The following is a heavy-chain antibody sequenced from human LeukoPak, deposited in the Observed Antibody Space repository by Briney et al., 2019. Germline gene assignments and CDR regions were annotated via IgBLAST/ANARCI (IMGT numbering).Heavy chain of an antibody. Sequence: PSETLSLTCAVYGGSFSGYYWSWMRQPPGKGLEWIGEINHSGSTNYNPSLKSRVTISVDTSKNQFSLKLSSVTAADTAVYYCARGRKQGYCSSTSCYSAYYYYMDVWGKGTTVTLSS. D-gene: IGHD2-2*02. J-gene: IGHJ6*03. CDR2: INHSGST. CDR3: ARGRKQGYCSSTSCYSAYYYYMDV. V-gene: IGHV4-34*01. CDR1: GGSFSGYY.